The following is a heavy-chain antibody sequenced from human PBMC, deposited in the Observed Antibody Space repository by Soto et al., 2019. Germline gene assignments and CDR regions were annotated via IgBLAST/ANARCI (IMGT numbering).Heavy chain of an antibody. CDR2: MSSDGRNE. V-gene: IGHV3-30*18. CDR1: GFTFNKYG. Sequence: GGSLRLSCEGSGFTFNKYGMHWVRQAPGKGLEWVAVMSSDGRNEYYADSVKGRFTISRDNSNSTLYLQMSSLRPEDTAVYYCAKVGHIAVVTAWFDYWGQGTLVTVSS. D-gene: IGHD2-21*02. CDR3: AKVGHIAVVTAWFDY. J-gene: IGHJ4*02.